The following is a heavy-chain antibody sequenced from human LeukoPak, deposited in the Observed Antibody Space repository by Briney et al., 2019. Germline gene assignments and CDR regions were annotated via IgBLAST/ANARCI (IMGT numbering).Heavy chain of an antibody. CDR2: ISCDGSEK. V-gene: IGHV3-30*18. CDR1: GFTFSSYG. Sequence: PGGSLRLSCAASGFTFSSYGMHWVRQAPGKGLEWVAVISCDGSEKYYADSVKGRFTISRDNSKNTLYLQMNSLRAEDTAVYYCAKDQFSGYDFGTIGYWGQGTLVTVSS. J-gene: IGHJ4*02. CDR3: AKDQFSGYDFGTIGY. D-gene: IGHD5-12*01.